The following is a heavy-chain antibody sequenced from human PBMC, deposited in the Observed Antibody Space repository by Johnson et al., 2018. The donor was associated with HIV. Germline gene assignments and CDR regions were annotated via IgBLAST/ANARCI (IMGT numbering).Heavy chain of an antibody. V-gene: IGHV3-49*04. Sequence: VQLVESGGGFVQPGRSLRLSCTASGFSFGDYAMSWVRQAPGKGLEWVGFIRSKAYGGTTEYAASVKGRFTISRDDSKSIAYLQMNSLKTEDTAVYYCTRDQFGGAFDIWGQGTMVTVSS. CDR2: IRSKAYGGTT. J-gene: IGHJ3*02. CDR1: GFSFGDYA. CDR3: TRDQFGGAFDI. D-gene: IGHD4-23*01.